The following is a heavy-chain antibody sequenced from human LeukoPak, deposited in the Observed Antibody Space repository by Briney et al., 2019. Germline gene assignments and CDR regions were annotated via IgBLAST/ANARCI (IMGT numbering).Heavy chain of an antibody. CDR2: ISYDGSNK. Sequence: RGSLRLSCAASGFTFSSYGMHWVRQAPGKGLEWVAVISYDGSNKYYADSVKGRFTISRDNSKNTLYLQMNSLRAEDTAVYYCAKDNRIGFGELFLYYYYYGMDVWGQGTTVTVSS. V-gene: IGHV3-30*18. J-gene: IGHJ6*02. D-gene: IGHD3-10*01. CDR3: AKDNRIGFGELFLYYYYYGMDV. CDR1: GFTFSSYG.